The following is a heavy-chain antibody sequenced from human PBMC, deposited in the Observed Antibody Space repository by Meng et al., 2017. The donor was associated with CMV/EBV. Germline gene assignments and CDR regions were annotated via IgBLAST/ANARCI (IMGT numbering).Heavy chain of an antibody. V-gene: IGHV1-8*03. D-gene: IGHD5-24*01. J-gene: IGHJ6*02. CDR1: GYTFTSYD. CDR3: ASNGYTSGYYYYYGMDV. CDR2: MNPNSGNT. Sequence: ASVKVSCKASGYTFTSYDINWVRQATGQGLEWMGWMNPNSGNTGYAQKFQGRVTITTDESTSTAYMELSSLRSEDTAVYYCASNGYTSGYYYYYGMDVWGQGTTVTVSS.